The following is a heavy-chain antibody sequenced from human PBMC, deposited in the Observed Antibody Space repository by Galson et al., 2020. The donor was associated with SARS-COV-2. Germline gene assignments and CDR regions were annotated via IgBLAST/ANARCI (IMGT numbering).Heavy chain of an antibody. V-gene: IGHV4-30-4*01. CDR1: GGSISSGDYY. J-gene: IGHJ4*02. CDR3: ARARRITIFVVVTNFDY. D-gene: IGHD3-3*01. Sequence: ETSETLSLTCTVSGGSISSGDYYWSWIRQPPGKGLEWIGYIYYSGSTYYNPSLKSRVTISVDTSKNQFSLKLSSVTAADTAVYYCARARRITIFVVVTNFDYWGQGTLVTVSS. CDR2: IYYSGST.